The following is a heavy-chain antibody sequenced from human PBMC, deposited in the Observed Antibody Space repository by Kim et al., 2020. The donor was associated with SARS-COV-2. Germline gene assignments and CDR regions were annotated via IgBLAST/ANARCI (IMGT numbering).Heavy chain of an antibody. J-gene: IGHJ6*02. Sequence: GRLTSSRDNSKNTLYLQMNSLRAEDTAVYYCARGDGGDLILWRYYYGMDVWGQGTTVTVSS. V-gene: IGHV3-30*07. CDR3: ARGDGGDLILWRYYYGMDV. D-gene: IGHD2-21*01.